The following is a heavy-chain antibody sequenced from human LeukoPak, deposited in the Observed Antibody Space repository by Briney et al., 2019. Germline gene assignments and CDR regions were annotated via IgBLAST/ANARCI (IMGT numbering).Heavy chain of an antibody. CDR1: GFTVSSNY. V-gene: IGHV3-66*04. CDR3: ASQNDVDTAIAGAFDI. CDR2: IYSGGST. Sequence: GGSLRLSCAASGFTVSSNYMSWVRQAPGKGLEWVSVIYSGGSTYYADSVKGRFTISRDNSKNTLYLQMNSLRAEDTAVYYCASQNDVDTAIAGAFDIWGQGTMVTVSS. J-gene: IGHJ3*02. D-gene: IGHD5-18*01.